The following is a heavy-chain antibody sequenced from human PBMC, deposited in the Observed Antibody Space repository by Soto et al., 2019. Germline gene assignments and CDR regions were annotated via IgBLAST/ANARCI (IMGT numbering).Heavy chain of an antibody. Sequence: ETLSLTCAVYGGSFSGYYWSWIRRPPGKGLEWIGEINHSGGTNYNPSLKSRVTISVDTSKNQFSLKLSSVTAADTAVYYCARGLYSSTIDYWGKGTLVTVSS. J-gene: IGHJ4*02. CDR1: GGSFSGYY. V-gene: IGHV4-34*01. D-gene: IGHD6-13*01. CDR2: INHSGGT. CDR3: ARGLYSSTIDY.